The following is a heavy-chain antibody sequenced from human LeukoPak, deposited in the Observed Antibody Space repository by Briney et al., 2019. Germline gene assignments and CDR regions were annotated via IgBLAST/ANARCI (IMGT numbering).Heavy chain of an antibody. CDR2: INHSGST. D-gene: IGHD3-10*01. CDR1: GGSFSGYY. J-gene: IGHJ4*02. CDR3: ASARITMVRGFIRRYYFDY. Sequence: SETLSLTCAVYGGSFSGYYWSWIRQPPGKGLEWIGEINHSGSTNYNPSLKSRVTISVDTSKNQFSLKLSSVTAADTAVYYCASARITMVRGFIRRYYFDYWGQGTLATVSS. V-gene: IGHV4-34*01.